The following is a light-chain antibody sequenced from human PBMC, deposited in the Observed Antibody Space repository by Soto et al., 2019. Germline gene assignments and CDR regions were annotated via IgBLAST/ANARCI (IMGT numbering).Light chain of an antibody. CDR1: QSISVH. V-gene: IGKV1-39*01. CDR2: AAS. Sequence: DIQMTQSPSSLSASVGDTVTITCRASQSISVHLNWYQQKPGKVPKLLIYAASNLHSGVPSRFRGSGSETDFALTISSLQPEDFATYYCQQSYITPYPFGQGTRLEIK. J-gene: IGKJ2*01. CDR3: QQSYITPYP.